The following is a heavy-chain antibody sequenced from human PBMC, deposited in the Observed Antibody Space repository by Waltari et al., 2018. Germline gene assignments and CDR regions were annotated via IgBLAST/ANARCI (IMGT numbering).Heavy chain of an antibody. V-gene: IGHV2-5*02. D-gene: IGHD6-13*01. CDR3: AHSGYRGGSFDY. Sequence: HITLKESGPTLVKPTQTLTLTCTFSAFSPSTSAVGVGWIRQPQGKALAWLALIYWDDDKRYSRSVKSRRTSTKDTSKNQVVLTMTNMDPVDTATYYFAHSGYRGGSFDYWGQGTLVTVSS. CDR1: AFSPSTSAVG. CDR2: IYWDDDK. J-gene: IGHJ4*02.